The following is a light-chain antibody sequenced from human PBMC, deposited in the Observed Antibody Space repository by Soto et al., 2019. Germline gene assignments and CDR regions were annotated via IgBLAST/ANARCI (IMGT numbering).Light chain of an antibody. Sequence: IVLTQSPGTLSLSPGDRATLSCRASQSVSSNYLAWYQQKPGQPPRLLIYLASIRATGIPDRFSGSGSGTDFTLTIRRLEPEDFAVYYCQQYGTSPRTFGQGTKVEIK. CDR1: QSVSSNY. J-gene: IGKJ1*01. CDR3: QQYGTSPRT. CDR2: LAS. V-gene: IGKV3-20*01.